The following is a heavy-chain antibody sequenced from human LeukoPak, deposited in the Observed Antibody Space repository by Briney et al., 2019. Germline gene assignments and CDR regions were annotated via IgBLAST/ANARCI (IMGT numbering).Heavy chain of an antibody. CDR3: AKEGKTRNWNYYQAKSVY. CDR2: ISGSGGST. D-gene: IGHD1-7*01. Sequence: GGSLRLSCAAFGFTVSPNYMSWVRQTPGKGLEWVSAISGSGGSTYYADSVKGRFTISRDNSKNTLSLQMNSLRAEDTAVYYCAKEGKTRNWNYYQAKSVYWGQGTLVTVSS. V-gene: IGHV3-23*01. J-gene: IGHJ4*02. CDR1: GFTVSPNY.